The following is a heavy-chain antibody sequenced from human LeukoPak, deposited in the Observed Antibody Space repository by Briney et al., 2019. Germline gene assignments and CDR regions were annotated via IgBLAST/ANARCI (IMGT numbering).Heavy chain of an antibody. CDR1: GYTFTSYG. CDR3: VRDRRFSSGLSYYYYGMDV. D-gene: IGHD5-18*01. V-gene: IGHV1-18*01. Sequence: ASVKVSCKASGYTFTSYGISWVRQAPGQGLEWVGWISAFNGYTNYIQKFQGRVTMTTDTPTSTAYMELRSLRSDDTAVYYCVRDRRFSSGLSYYYYGMDVWGQGTTVTVSS. J-gene: IGHJ6*02. CDR2: ISAFNGYT.